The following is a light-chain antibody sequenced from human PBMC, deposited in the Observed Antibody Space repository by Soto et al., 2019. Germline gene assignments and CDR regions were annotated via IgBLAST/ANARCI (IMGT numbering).Light chain of an antibody. CDR1: QSISNY. V-gene: IGKV3D-15*01. Sequence: EIVLTQSPGTLSLSPGERATLSCRASQSISNYLAWYQQKPGQAPRLLIHGASTRATGIAARFSGSGSGTEFTLTISGLQSEDFATYYCQKYNNWPVNFGGGTKVDIK. CDR2: GAS. J-gene: IGKJ4*01. CDR3: QKYNNWPVN.